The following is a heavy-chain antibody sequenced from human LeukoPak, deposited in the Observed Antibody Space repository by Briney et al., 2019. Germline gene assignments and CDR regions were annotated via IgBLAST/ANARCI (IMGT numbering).Heavy chain of an antibody. CDR2: IYTSGST. V-gene: IGHV4-61*02. CDR1: GGSISSGSYY. J-gene: IGHJ6*03. CDR3: ARERWEPPYYNYYMDV. D-gene: IGHD1-26*01. Sequence: SQTLSLTCTVSGGSISSGSYYWSWIRQPAGKGLEWIGRIYTSGSTNYNPSLKSRVTISVDTSKNQFSLKLSSVTAADTAVYYCARERWEPPYYNYYMDVWGKGTTVTISS.